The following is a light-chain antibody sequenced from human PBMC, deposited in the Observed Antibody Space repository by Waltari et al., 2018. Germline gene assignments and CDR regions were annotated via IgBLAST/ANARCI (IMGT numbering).Light chain of an antibody. V-gene: IGKV1D-12*01. J-gene: IGKJ4*01. CDR1: QRITSC. CDR2: AAS. Sequence: DIQMTQSPSSVSSSVGDTVTITCRASQRITSCFAWYQQKPGKAPKLLIYAASSWQSGVPSRFSGSGSGADFTLTISSLQPEDCATYYCQQADSLPLTFGGGTKVEIK. CDR3: QQADSLPLT.